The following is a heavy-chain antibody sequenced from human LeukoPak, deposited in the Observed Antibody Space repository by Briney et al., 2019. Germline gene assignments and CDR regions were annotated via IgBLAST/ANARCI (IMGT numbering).Heavy chain of an antibody. CDR3: AKEKYYYDSSGYYGAFDI. V-gene: IGHV3-23*01. D-gene: IGHD3-22*01. CDR2: ISGSGGST. CDR1: GFTFSSYA. Sequence: AGGSLRLSCAASGFTFSSYAMSWVRQAPGKGLGWVSGISGSGGSTYYADSVKGRFTISRDNSKNTLYLQMHSLRAEDTALYHCAKEKYYYDSSGYYGAFDIWGQGPMVTVSS. J-gene: IGHJ3*02.